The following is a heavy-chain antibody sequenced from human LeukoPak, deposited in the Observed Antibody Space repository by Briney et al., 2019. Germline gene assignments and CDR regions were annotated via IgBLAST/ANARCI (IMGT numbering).Heavy chain of an antibody. J-gene: IGHJ4*02. CDR3: ARSAGIYYYGSGSYYVGFDY. CDR1: GFSLNSARMG. Sequence: SGPTLVNPTETLTLTCTVSGFSLNSARMGVSWIRQPPGKALEWLAHICSNGEKSYKTSLKSRLTVSKDTSKGQVVLTMTNMDPVDTATYYCARSAGIYYYGSGSYYVGFDYWGQGTLVTVSS. V-gene: IGHV2-26*01. CDR2: ICSNGEK. D-gene: IGHD3-10*01.